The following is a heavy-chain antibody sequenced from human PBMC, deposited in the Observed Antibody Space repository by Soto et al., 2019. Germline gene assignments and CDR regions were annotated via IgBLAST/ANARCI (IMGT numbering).Heavy chain of an antibody. CDR3: ARDLWYYDSSGPSAGDY. J-gene: IGHJ4*02. D-gene: IGHD3-22*01. CDR1: GFTFSSYS. Sequence: NPGGSLRLSCAASGFTFSSYSMNWVRQAPGKGLEWVSSISSSSSYIYYADSVKGRFTISRDNAKNSLYLQMNSLRAEDTAVYYCARDLWYYDSSGPSAGDYWGQGTLVTVSS. V-gene: IGHV3-21*01. CDR2: ISSSSSYI.